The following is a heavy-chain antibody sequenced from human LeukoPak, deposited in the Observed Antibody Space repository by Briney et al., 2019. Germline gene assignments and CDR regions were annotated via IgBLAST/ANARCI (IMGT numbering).Heavy chain of an antibody. CDR2: INPNSGGT. CDR1: GYTFNGFY. D-gene: IGHD4-11*01. J-gene: IGHJ4*02. Sequence: GASVYVSCKASGYTFNGFYLHWVRQAPGQGLEWMGWINPNSGGTNYAQKFQGRVTMTRDTSISTAYMELSRLRSDDTAVYYCARWMATVTTPDYWGQGTPVSVSS. CDR3: ARWMATVTTPDY. V-gene: IGHV1-2*02.